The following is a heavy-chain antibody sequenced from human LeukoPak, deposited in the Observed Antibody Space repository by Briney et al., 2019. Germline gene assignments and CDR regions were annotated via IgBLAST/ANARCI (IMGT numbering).Heavy chain of an antibody. V-gene: IGHV3-11*04. J-gene: IGHJ2*01. CDR3: AREDPRTGYWFFDL. CDR1: GFNFSDYY. Sequence: PGGSLRLSCVASGFNFSDYYMNWIRQSPGKGLEWISYMSSRSGIIYYADSVKGRFTISRDNAKNTLYLQMNSLRAEDTAVYFCAREDPRTGYWFFDLWGRGTLVTVSS. CDR2: MSSRSGII.